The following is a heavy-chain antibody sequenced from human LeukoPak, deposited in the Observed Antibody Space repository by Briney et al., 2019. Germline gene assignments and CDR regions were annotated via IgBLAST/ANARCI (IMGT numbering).Heavy chain of an antibody. CDR3: AKRDLSTEFDY. CDR1: GFTFSNYG. V-gene: IGHV3-30*02. CDR2: ILYDRSTK. J-gene: IGHJ4*02. D-gene: IGHD5/OR15-5a*01. Sequence: PGGSLRLSCAASGFTFSNYGMHWVRQAPGKGLEWVALILYDRSTKFYADSVKGRFTISRDNSKNTMSLQMNSLRIEDTAVYYCAKRDLSTEFDYWGQGTLVTVSS.